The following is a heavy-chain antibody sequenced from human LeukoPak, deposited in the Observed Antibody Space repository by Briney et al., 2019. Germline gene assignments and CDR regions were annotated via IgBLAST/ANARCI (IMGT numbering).Heavy chain of an antibody. D-gene: IGHD3-10*01. V-gene: IGHV3-30*04. CDR3: ARDHERGSGDNWAINRFDP. CDR1: GFTFNTYA. Sequence: GTSLRLSCAASGFTFNTYAMHWVCQAPGKGLEWVAVISYDGSGKYYTDSVKGRFTISRDNSENTLYLQMNSLRPEDSAVYYCARDHERGSGDNWAINRFDPWGQGTLVTVSS. J-gene: IGHJ5*02. CDR2: ISYDGSGK.